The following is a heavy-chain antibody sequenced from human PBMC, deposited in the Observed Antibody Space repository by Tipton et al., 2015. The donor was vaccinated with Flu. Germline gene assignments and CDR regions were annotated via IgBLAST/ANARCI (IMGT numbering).Heavy chain of an antibody. CDR3: SRSGRYQHYYFEL. Sequence: TLSLTCTVSGGSLSSYFWSWIRQPAGKGLEWIGRIYPSGNTNYNPSLQSRVTMSVDTSRNQFSLSLTSVTAADAAINYCSRSGRYQHYYFELWGRGTLVSVSS. D-gene: IGHD1-26*01. CDR2: IYPSGNT. V-gene: IGHV4-4*07. J-gene: IGHJ2*01. CDR1: GGSLSSYF.